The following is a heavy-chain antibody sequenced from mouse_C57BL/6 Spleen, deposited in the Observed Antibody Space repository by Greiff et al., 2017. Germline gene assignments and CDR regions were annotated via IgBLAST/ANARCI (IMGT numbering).Heavy chain of an antibody. CDR2: INPNNGGT. CDR1: GYKFTDYN. CDR3: ARGRVMVTSWFAY. V-gene: IGHV1-18*01. Sequence: VQLQQSGPELVKPGASVKIPCKASGYKFTDYNMDWVKQSHGKSLEWIGDINPNNGGTSYNQKFKGKATLTVDKSSSTAYMELRSLTSEDTAVYYCARGRVMVTSWFAYWGQGTLVTVSA. J-gene: IGHJ3*01. D-gene: IGHD2-2*01.